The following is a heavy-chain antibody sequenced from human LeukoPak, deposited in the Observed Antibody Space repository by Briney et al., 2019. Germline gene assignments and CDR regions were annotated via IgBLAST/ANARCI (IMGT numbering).Heavy chain of an antibody. CDR2: IYTSGST. D-gene: IGHD2-15*01. V-gene: IGHV4-4*07. CDR3: ARDDCSGGSCYRGWFDP. CDR1: GGSISSYY. J-gene: IGHJ5*02. Sequence: SETLSLTCTVSGGSISSYYWSWIRQPAGKGLEWIGRIYTSGSTNYNPSLKSRVTMSVDTSKNQFSLKLSSATAADTAVYYCARDDCSGGSCYRGWFDPWGQGTLVTVSS.